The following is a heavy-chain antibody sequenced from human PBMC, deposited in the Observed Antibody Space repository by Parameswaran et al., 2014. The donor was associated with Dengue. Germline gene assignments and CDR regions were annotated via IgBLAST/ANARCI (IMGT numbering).Heavy chain of an antibody. D-gene: IGHD6-6*01. V-gene: IGHV3-9*01. Sequence: PGKGLEWVSGISWNSGSIGYADSVKGRFTISRDNAKNSLYLQMNSLRAEDTALYYCAKAEYSSPHDAFDIWGQGTMVTVSS. CDR2: ISWNSGSI. CDR3: AKAEYSSPHDAFDI. J-gene: IGHJ3*02.